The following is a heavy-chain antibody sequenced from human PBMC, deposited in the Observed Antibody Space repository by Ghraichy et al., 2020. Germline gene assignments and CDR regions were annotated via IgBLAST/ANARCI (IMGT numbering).Heavy chain of an antibody. CDR3: AREKVVLFGEDPLAPDY. D-gene: IGHD3-10*02. V-gene: IGHV3-48*02. CDR2: ISSSSSTI. J-gene: IGHJ4*02. CDR1: GFTFSSYS. Sequence: GGSLRLSCAASGFTFSSYSMNWVRQAPGKGLEWVSYISSSSSTIYYADSVKGRFTISRDNAKNSLYLQMNSLRDEDTAVYYCAREKVVLFGEDPLAPDYWGQGTLVSVSS.